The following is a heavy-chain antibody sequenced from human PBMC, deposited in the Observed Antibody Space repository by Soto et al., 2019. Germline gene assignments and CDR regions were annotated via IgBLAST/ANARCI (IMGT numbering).Heavy chain of an antibody. V-gene: IGHV4-39*01. D-gene: IGHD2-21*01. J-gene: IGHJ4*02. Sequence: QLQLQESGPGLVKPSETLSLTCTVSGGSISSSSYYWGWIRQPPGKRLEWIGRIYYSGSTYYNPSLKSRVTISVDTSKNQFSLKLSAVTAADTAVYYCASALREVVIATIAYWGQGTLVTVSS. CDR3: ASALREVVIATIAY. CDR2: IYYSGST. CDR1: GGSISSSSYY.